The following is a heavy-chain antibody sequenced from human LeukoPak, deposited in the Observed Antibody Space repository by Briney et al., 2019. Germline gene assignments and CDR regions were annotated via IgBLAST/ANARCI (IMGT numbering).Heavy chain of an antibody. CDR3: ARHQGGSGWVDY. D-gene: IGHD6-19*01. Sequence: GGSLRLSCAASGFTFSSYSMNWVRQAPGKGLEWVANIKQDGSEKYYVDSVKGRFTISRDNAKNSLYLQMNSLRAEDTAVYYCARHQGGSGWVDYWGQGTLVTVSS. J-gene: IGHJ4*02. V-gene: IGHV3-7*03. CDR2: IKQDGSEK. CDR1: GFTFSSYS.